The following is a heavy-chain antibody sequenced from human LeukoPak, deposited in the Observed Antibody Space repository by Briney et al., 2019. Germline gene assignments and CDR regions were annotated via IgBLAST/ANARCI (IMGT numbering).Heavy chain of an antibody. CDR1: GASISSYY. Sequence: SETLSLTCTVSGASISSYYWSWIRQPPGKGLEWIGYIYYSGSTNYNPSLKSRVTISVDTSKNQFSLKLSSVTAADTAVYYCARLVRDWGQGTMVTVSS. J-gene: IGHJ3*01. CDR3: ARLVRD. D-gene: IGHD3-16*02. V-gene: IGHV4-59*08. CDR2: IYYSGST.